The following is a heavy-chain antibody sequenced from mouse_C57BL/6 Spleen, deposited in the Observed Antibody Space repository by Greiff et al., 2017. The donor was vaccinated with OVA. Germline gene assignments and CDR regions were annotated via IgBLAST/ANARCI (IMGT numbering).Heavy chain of an antibody. V-gene: IGHV1-72*01. Sequence: QVQLKESGAELARPGASVKMSCKASGYTFTSYWMHWVKQRPGRGLEWIGRIDPNSGGTKYNEKFKSKATLTVDKPSSTAYMQLSSLTSEDSAVYYCAYGNYEGDYWGQGTTLTVSS. CDR2: IDPNSGGT. D-gene: IGHD2-10*02. CDR3: AYGNYEGDY. CDR1: GYTFTSYW. J-gene: IGHJ2*01.